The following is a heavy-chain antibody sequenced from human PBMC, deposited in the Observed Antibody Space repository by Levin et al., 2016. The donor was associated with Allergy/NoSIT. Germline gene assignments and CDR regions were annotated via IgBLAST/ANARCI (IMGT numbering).Heavy chain of an antibody. Sequence: WIRQPPGKGLEWIGYIYYSGSTNYNPSLKSRVTISVDTSKNQFSLKLSSVTAADTAVYYCARAMVRGVIGAKFDYWGQGTLVTVSS. V-gene: IGHV4-59*01. D-gene: IGHD3-10*01. J-gene: IGHJ4*02. CDR3: ARAMVRGVIGAKFDY. CDR2: IYYSGST.